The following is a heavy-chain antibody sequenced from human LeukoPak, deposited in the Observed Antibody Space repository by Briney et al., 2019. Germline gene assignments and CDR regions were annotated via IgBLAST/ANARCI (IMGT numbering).Heavy chain of an antibody. CDR3: AKGSGSGYYYHFDY. Sequence: PGGSLRLSCAASGFTFSSYTMNWVRQAPGKGLDWVSSISSSSSYIHYADSVKGRFTISRDNAKNSLYLQMNSLRAEDTAVYYCAKGSGSGYYYHFDYWGQGTLVTVSS. CDR1: GFTFSSYT. CDR2: ISSSSSYI. V-gene: IGHV3-21*01. J-gene: IGHJ4*02. D-gene: IGHD3-22*01.